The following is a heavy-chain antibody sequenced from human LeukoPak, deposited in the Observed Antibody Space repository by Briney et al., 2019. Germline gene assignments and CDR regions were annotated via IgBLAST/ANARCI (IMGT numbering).Heavy chain of an antibody. D-gene: IGHD5-12*01. CDR1: GYTFTGYY. CDR3: ARSGSQQRDHNYYYYMDV. Sequence: ASVKVSCKASGYTFTGYYMHWVRQAPGQGLEWMGWINPNSGGTNYAQKFQGRVTMTRNTSISTAYMELSSLRSEDTAVYYCARSGSQQRDHNYYYYMDVWGKGTTVTISS. V-gene: IGHV1-2*02. CDR2: INPNSGGT. J-gene: IGHJ6*03.